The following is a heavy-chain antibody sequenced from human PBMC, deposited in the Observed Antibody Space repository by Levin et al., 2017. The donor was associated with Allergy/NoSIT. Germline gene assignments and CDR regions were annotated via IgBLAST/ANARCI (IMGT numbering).Heavy chain of an antibody. CDR2: ISGSGGGT. CDR3: AKHRSGWIFDY. V-gene: IGHV3-23*01. D-gene: IGHD6-19*01. CDR1: GFTFSSYA. J-gene: IGHJ4*02. Sequence: GESLKISCAASGFTFSSYAMSWVRQAPGKGLEWVSAISGSGGGTYYADSVKGRFTISRDNSKNTLYLQMNSLRAEDTAVYYCAKHRSGWIFDYWGQGTLVTVSS.